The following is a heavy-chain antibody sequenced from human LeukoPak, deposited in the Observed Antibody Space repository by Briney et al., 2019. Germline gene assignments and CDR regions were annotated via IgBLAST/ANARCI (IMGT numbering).Heavy chain of an antibody. CDR1: GLTFSSHW. CDR2: TTNDGSST. V-gene: IGHV3-74*01. D-gene: IGHD4-17*01. J-gene: IGHJ5*02. CDR3: ARYYGDYGNWFDP. Sequence: PGGSLRLSCAASGLTFSSHWMHWVRQAPGKGLVWVSRTTNDGSSTTYADSVKGRFTISRDNAKNSLYLQMNSLRAEDTAVYYCARYYGDYGNWFDPWGQGTLVTVSS.